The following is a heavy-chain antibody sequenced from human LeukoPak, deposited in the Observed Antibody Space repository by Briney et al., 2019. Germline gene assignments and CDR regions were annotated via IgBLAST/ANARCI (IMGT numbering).Heavy chain of an antibody. CDR1: GGSISSYY. CDR2: IYTGGST. Sequence: SSETLSLTCTVSGGSISSYYWSSIRQPAGKGLEWIGRIYTGGSTNYNPSLKSRVTMSVDTSKNQFSLKLSSVTAADTAVYYCARDDRIAVAGTPIYYYGMDVWGQGTTVTVSS. J-gene: IGHJ6*02. D-gene: IGHD6-19*01. V-gene: IGHV4-4*07. CDR3: ARDDRIAVAGTPIYYYGMDV.